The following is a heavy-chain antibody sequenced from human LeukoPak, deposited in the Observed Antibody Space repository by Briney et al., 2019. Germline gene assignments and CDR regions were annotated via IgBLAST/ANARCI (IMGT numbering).Heavy chain of an antibody. J-gene: IGHJ6*02. Sequence: ASVKVSCKASGYTFTGYYMHWVRQAPGQGLEWMGWINPNSGGTNYAQKFQGRVTMTRDTSISTAYMELSRLRSDDTAVYYCAREPNHRARGGGYDYVDYYYGMDVWGQGTTVTVSS. CDR1: GYTFTGYY. V-gene: IGHV1-2*02. CDR2: INPNSGGT. CDR3: AREPNHRARGGGYDYVDYYYGMDV. D-gene: IGHD5-12*01.